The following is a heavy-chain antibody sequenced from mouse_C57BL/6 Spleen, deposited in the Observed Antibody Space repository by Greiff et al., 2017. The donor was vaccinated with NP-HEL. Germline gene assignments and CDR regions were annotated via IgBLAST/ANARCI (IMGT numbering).Heavy chain of an antibody. CDR2: INPSTGGT. J-gene: IGHJ4*01. CDR1: GYSFTGYY. D-gene: IGHD2-3*01. Sequence: VHVKQSGPELVKPGASVKISCKASGYSFTGYYMNWVKQSPEKSLEWIGEINPSTGGTTYNQKFKAKATLTVDKSSSTAYMQLKSLTSEDSAVYYCARRGLLLAMDYWGQGTSVTVSS. V-gene: IGHV1-42*01. CDR3: ARRGLLLAMDY.